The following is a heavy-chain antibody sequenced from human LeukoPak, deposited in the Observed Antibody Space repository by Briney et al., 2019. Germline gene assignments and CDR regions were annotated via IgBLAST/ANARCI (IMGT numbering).Heavy chain of an antibody. CDR1: GFTFSRYS. D-gene: IGHD1-1*01. J-gene: IGHJ4*02. CDR3: AKDLDEFTCFDY. V-gene: IGHV3-21*04. CDR2: ISTSSSYI. Sequence: GGSLRLSCAASGFTFSRYSMNLVRQAPGKGLEWVSSISTSSSYIYYADSLKGRFTISRDNARNSLYLQMNSLRAEDTAVYYCAKDLDEFTCFDYWGQGTLVTVSS.